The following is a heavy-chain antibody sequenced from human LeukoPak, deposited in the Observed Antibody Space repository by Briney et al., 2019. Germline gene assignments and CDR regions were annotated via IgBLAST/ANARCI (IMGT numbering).Heavy chain of an antibody. CDR3: ARDRVFERFEL. CDR2: ISAYNGNT. CDR1: GYTFTSYY. J-gene: IGHJ3*01. Sequence: GASVKVSCKASGYTFTSYYMHWVRQAPGQGLEWMGWISAYNGNTNYAQKLQGRVTMTTDTSTSTAYMELRSLRSDDTAVYYCARDRVFERFELWGQGTMVTVSS. D-gene: IGHD3-10*01. V-gene: IGHV1-18*04.